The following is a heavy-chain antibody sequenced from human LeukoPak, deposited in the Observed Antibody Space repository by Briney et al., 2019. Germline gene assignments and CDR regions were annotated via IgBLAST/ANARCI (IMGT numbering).Heavy chain of an antibody. CDR2: IYTSGST. J-gene: IGHJ5*02. CDR1: GGSISSYY. D-gene: IGHD6-19*01. Sequence: SETLSLTCTVSGGSISSYYWSWIRQPAGKGLEWIGRIYTSGSTNYNPSLKSRVTMSVDTSKNQFSLKLSSVTAADTAVYYCARGSSSGWYGWFDPWGQGTLVTVSS. V-gene: IGHV4-4*07. CDR3: ARGSSSGWYGWFDP.